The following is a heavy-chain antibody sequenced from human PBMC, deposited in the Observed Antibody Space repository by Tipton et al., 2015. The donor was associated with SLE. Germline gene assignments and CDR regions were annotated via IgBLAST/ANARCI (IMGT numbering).Heavy chain of an antibody. CDR3: VKEDYGDAGGFDM. D-gene: IGHD4-17*01. J-gene: IGHJ3*02. CDR1: GFTFSIYT. V-gene: IGHV3-64D*08. Sequence: QLVQSGGGLVKPGGSLRLSCSASGFTFSIYTMHWVRQAPGKGLQYVSGVSSIGGSTSYADSVKGRFTVSRDNSKNTLYLRMSSLRPEDTAVYYCVKEDYGDAGGFDMWGQGTMVIVSP. CDR2: VSSIGGST.